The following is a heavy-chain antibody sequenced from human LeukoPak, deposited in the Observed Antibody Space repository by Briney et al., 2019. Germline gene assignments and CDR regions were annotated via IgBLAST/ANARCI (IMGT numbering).Heavy chain of an antibody. V-gene: IGHV5-10-1*01. Sequence: GQSLRISSQGSGYSFPSYWICWVRKMPGKGLEWMGRFDPSDSYTNYSPSFQGNAAISADKSIRTPYLQWSSVKASDTAMYYCASLSRSNWNFFDCWGHRVIVSVSS. CDR1: GYSFPSYW. D-gene: IGHD1-1*01. J-gene: IGHJ4*03. CDR2: FDPSDSYT. CDR3: ASLSRSNWNFFDC.